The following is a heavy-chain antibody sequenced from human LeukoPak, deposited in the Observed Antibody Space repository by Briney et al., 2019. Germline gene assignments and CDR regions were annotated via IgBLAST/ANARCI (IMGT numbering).Heavy chain of an antibody. D-gene: IGHD3-10*01. CDR1: GFTFSTNA. CDR3: AKDFSVGVTMIRGPFDP. V-gene: IGHV3-23*01. J-gene: IGHJ5*02. CDR2: ISGSGGST. Sequence: PGGSLRLSCAASGFTFSTNAMSWVRQAPGKGLEWVSGISGSGGSTYYADSMKGRFAISRDNSKNTLYLQINSLRAEDTAVYYCAKDFSVGVTMIRGPFDPWGQGTLVTVSS.